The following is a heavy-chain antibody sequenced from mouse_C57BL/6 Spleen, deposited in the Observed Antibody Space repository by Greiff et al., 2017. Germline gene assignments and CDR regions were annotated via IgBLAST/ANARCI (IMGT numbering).Heavy chain of an antibody. V-gene: IGHV3-6*01. Sequence: EVHLVESGPGLVKPSQSLSLTCSVTGYSITSGYYWYWIRRFPVNKLVWLGYISYDGSNNYNPSLKNRISITRDTSKHQFFLKLNAVTTEDTATYYYARDGGYYGSSHHWYFDVWGTGTTVTVSS. D-gene: IGHD1-1*01. CDR3: ARDGGYYGSSHHWYFDV. CDR1: GYSITSGYY. CDR2: ISYDGSN. J-gene: IGHJ1*03.